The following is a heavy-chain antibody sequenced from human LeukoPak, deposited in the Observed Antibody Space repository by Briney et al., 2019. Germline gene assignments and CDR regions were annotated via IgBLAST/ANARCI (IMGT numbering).Heavy chain of an antibody. J-gene: IGHJ4*02. Sequence: PGASVKVSCKASGYTFTGYYMHWVRQAPGQGLEWMGWISAYNGNTNYAQKLQGRVTMTTDTSTSTAYMELRSLRSDDTAVYYCARVEWYCSGGSCYYFDYWGQGTLVTVSS. D-gene: IGHD2-15*01. V-gene: IGHV1-18*04. CDR2: ISAYNGNT. CDR1: GYTFTGYY. CDR3: ARVEWYCSGGSCYYFDY.